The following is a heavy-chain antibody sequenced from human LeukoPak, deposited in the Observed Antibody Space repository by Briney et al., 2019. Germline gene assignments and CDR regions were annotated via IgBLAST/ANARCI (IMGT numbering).Heavy chain of an antibody. CDR2: IKQDGSEK. J-gene: IGHJ4*02. CDR1: GFTFSSYW. Sequence: PGGSLRLSCAASGFTFSSYWMSWVRQAPGKGLEWVANIKQDGSEKYYVDSVKGRFTISRDNAKNSPYLQMNSLRAEDTAVYYCARDPITIFGVVIPDYWGQGTLVTVSS. V-gene: IGHV3-7*01. D-gene: IGHD3-3*01. CDR3: ARDPITIFGVVIPDY.